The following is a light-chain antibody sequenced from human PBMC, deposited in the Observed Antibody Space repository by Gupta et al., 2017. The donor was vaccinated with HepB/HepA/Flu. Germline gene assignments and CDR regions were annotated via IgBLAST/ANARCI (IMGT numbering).Light chain of an antibody. V-gene: IGLV2-14*01. CDR2: EVS. CDR1: SSDVGGYNS. Sequence: QSGLTQPASVSGSPGQSLTISCTGTSSDVGGYNSVSWYQHYPGRAPKLLMDEVSDRPSGVSNRFSGSKTGNSASLTIAGLQAEDEAVYYCTSLRSGSTLVIFGGGTELTVL. CDR3: TSLRSGSTLVI. J-gene: IGLJ2*01.